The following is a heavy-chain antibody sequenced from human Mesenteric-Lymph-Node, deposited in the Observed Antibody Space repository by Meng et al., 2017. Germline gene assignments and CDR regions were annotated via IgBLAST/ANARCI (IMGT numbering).Heavy chain of an antibody. V-gene: IGHV3-48*03. J-gene: IGHJ3*01. CDR1: GFSFSSYE. Sequence: GESLKISCAASGFSFSSYEMNWVRQGPGKGLEWVSYISSSGSSMYYADSVKGRFTIPRDNAKSSLFLQMNSLRAEDTAVYYCARELYNSFNVWGQGTLVTVSS. CDR3: ARELYNSFNV. CDR2: ISSSGSSM. D-gene: IGHD3-10*01.